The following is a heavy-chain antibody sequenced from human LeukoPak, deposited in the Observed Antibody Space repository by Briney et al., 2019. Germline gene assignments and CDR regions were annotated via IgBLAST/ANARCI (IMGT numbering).Heavy chain of an antibody. CDR2: ISPIPGIA. CDR1: GGTFTSYA. CDR3: ARETSGFDY. Sequence: SVKVSCKASGGTFTSYAFSWVRQAPGQVLEWMGRISPIPGIANYAQKFQGRVTISADKSTSTAYMELSSLRSEDTALYYCARETSGFDYWGQGTLVTVSS. J-gene: IGHJ4*02. V-gene: IGHV1-69*04.